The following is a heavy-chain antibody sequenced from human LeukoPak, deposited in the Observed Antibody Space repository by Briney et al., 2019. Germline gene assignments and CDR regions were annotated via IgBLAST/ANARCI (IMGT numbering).Heavy chain of an antibody. CDR1: GGSISSYC. J-gene: IGHJ4*02. V-gene: IGHV4-59*08. CDR3: ASRSPHSTFDY. Sequence: SETPSLTCTVSGGSISSYCWSWIRQPPGKGLEWIGYIYYSGSTNYNPSLKSRVTISVDTSKNQFFLKLSSVTAADTAVYYCASRSPHSTFDYWGQGTLVTVSS. CDR2: IYYSGST.